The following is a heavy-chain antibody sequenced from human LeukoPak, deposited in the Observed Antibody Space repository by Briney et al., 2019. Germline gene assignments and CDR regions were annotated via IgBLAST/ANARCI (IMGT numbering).Heavy chain of an antibody. V-gene: IGHV4-39*01. CDR2: ITYTGST. CDR1: GGSISSSTYY. Sequence: KPSETLSLTCTVSGGSISSSTYYWAWIRQSPGKGLEWIGSITYTGSTYYNSSLKSRVTISVDTSKNQFSLKLSSVTAADTAVYYCAGLSGYYSDYWGQGTLVTVSS. CDR3: AGLSGYYSDY. D-gene: IGHD3-22*01. J-gene: IGHJ4*02.